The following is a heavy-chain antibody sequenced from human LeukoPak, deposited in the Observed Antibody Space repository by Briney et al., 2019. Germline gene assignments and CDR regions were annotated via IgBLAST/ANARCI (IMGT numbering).Heavy chain of an antibody. CDR1: GYTFTKYY. V-gene: IGHV1-2*06. CDR3: ARGYCSGGSCYSVENWFDP. J-gene: IGHJ5*02. Sequence: ASVKVSCKASGYTFTKYYMFWVRQAPGQGLEWMARINPSSGGTDYAQKFQGRVTMTRDTSISTAYMELSRLRSDDTAMYYCARGYCSGGSCYSVENWFDPWGQGTLVTVSS. CDR2: INPSSGGT. D-gene: IGHD2-15*01.